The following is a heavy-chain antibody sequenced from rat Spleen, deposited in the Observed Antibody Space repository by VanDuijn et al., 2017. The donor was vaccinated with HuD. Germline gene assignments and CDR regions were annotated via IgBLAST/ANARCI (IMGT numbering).Heavy chain of an antibody. CDR1: GFTFSNFP. CDR3: TQQLGDWFAY. CDR2: ISTSGAGT. V-gene: IGHV5-46*01. D-gene: IGHD1-10*01. J-gene: IGHJ3*01. Sequence: EVQLVESGGDLVQPGRSVRLSCAASGFTFSNFPMAWVRQAPTEGLEWVASISTSGAGTFYRDSVKGRFTVSRDNAKSTLYLQMNSLRSEDTATYYCTQQLGDWFAYWGQGTLVTVSS.